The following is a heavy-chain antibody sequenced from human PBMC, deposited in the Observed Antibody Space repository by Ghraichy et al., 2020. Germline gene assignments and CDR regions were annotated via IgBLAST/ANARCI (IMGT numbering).Heavy chain of an antibody. Sequence: GGSLRLSCAASGFTFSSYSMNWVRQAPGKGLEWVSSISSSSSYIYYADSVKGRFTISRDNAKNSLYLQMNSLRAEDTAVYYCARATDFYCSCGSCYFQLSNNWFDPWGQGTLVTVSS. CDR3: ARATDFYCSCGSCYFQLSNNWFDP. CDR2: ISSSSSYI. J-gene: IGHJ5*02. V-gene: IGHV3-21*01. CDR1: GFTFSSYS. D-gene: IGHD2-15*01.